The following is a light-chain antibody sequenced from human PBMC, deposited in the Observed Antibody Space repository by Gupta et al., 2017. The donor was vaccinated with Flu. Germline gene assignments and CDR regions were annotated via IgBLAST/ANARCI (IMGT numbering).Light chain of an antibody. V-gene: IGKV1-39*01. CDR1: QSVTNF. CDR3: QQGDSSPNT. CDR2: AAS. Sequence: PYSLSASVGDRVTITCRASQSVTNFLNWYQKKPGRAPKLLIYAASTVHFGVPSRFSGSGSGTDFTLTISSLQPDDFATYYCQQGDSSPNTFGRGTTVEIK. J-gene: IGKJ4*02.